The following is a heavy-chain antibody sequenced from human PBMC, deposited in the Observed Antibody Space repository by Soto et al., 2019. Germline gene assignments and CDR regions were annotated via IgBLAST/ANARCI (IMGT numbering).Heavy chain of an antibody. CDR3: ARGPGPAPAYYDFWSGYAFDY. V-gene: IGHV3-7*01. J-gene: IGHJ4*02. CDR1: GFTFSSYW. Sequence: PGGSLRLSCAASGFTFSSYWMSWVRQAPGKGLEWVANIKQDGSEKYYVDSVKGRFTISRDNAKNSLYLQMNSLRAEDTAVYYCARGPGPAPAYYDFWSGYAFDYWGQGTLVTVSS. D-gene: IGHD3-3*01. CDR2: IKQDGSEK.